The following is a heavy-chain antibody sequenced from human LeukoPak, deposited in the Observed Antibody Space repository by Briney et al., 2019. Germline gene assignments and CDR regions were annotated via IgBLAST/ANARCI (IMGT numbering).Heavy chain of an antibody. D-gene: IGHD4-17*01. CDR2: ISYDGSNK. CDR1: GFTFSSYA. Sequence: GGSLRLSCAASGFTFSSYAMHWVRQAPGKGLEWVAVISYDGSNKYYADSVKGRFTISRDNSKNTLYLQMNSLRAEDTAVYYCARLFQGPTTVTTDFDYWGQGTLVTVSS. V-gene: IGHV3-30*04. CDR3: ARLFQGPTTVTTDFDY. J-gene: IGHJ4*02.